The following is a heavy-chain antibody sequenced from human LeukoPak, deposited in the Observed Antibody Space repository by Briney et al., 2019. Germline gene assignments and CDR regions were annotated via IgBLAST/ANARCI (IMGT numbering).Heavy chain of an antibody. Sequence: SETLSLTCAVYGGSFSAYYWSWIRQPPGKGLEWIGEINHSGSTNYNPSLKSRVTISVDTSKNQFSLKLSSVTAADTALYYCAIRFGRLEAGGTPFDSWGQGTLVTVSS. V-gene: IGHV4-34*01. J-gene: IGHJ4*02. D-gene: IGHD6-13*01. CDR1: GGSFSAYY. CDR2: INHSGST. CDR3: AIRFGRLEAGGTPFDS.